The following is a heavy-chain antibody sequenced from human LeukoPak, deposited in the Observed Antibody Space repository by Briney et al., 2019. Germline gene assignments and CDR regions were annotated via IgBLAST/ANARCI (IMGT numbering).Heavy chain of an antibody. Sequence: PGGSLRLSCEASGFTFSSYWMNWVRQAPGKGLEWVANIKQDGSEKYYVDSVKGRFTISIDNATTSLYLQKNNLRVEDTAVYYWAREEEDGSGSYYWGGAGLFDFWGQGALVTVSS. CDR2: IKQDGSEK. CDR1: GFTFSSYW. V-gene: IGHV3-7*01. CDR3: AREEEDGSGSYYWGGAGLFDF. J-gene: IGHJ4*02. D-gene: IGHD3-10*01.